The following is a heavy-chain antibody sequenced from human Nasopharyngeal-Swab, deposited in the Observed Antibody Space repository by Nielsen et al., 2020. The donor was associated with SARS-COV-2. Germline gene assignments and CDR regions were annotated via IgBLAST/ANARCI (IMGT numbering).Heavy chain of an antibody. J-gene: IGHJ6*03. Sequence: GESLKISCKGSGYSFTSYWISWVRQMPGKGLEWMGRIDPSDSYTNYSPSFQGHVTISADKSISTAYLQWSSLKASDTAMYYCARSAAYCGGDCYSRDYYYYYYMDVWGKGTTVTVSS. D-gene: IGHD2-21*02. CDR3: ARSAAYCGGDCYSRDYYYYYYMDV. CDR2: IDPSDSYT. V-gene: IGHV5-10-1*01. CDR1: GYSFTSYW.